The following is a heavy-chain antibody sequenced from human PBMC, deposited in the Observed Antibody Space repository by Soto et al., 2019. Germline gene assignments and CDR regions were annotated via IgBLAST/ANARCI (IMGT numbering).Heavy chain of an antibody. J-gene: IGHJ3*02. CDR1: VYTFTSYY. CDR3: ARAYDYIWGSRADTFAVSAFDI. D-gene: IGHD3-16*01. Sequence: ASVKVSRKASVYTFTSYYMHWVRPAPGQGLEWMGIINPSGGSTSYAQKFQGRVTMTRDTSTSTVYMELSSLRSEDTAVYYCARAYDYIWGSRADTFAVSAFDIWGQGTMVTVSS. V-gene: IGHV1-46*03. CDR2: INPSGGST.